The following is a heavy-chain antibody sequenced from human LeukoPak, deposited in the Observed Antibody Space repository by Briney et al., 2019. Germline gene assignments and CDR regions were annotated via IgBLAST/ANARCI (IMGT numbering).Heavy chain of an antibody. D-gene: IGHD3-10*01. CDR1: GFTFDDYG. J-gene: IGHJ4*02. CDR3: ATDYYGSGIFDY. CDR2: INWNGAST. V-gene: IGHV3-20*04. Sequence: GGSLRLSCAVSGFTFDDYGMSWVRQVPGKGLEWITGINWNGASTGYADSLQGRFTISRDNANNSLYLQMNSLRVEDTALYYCATDYYGSGIFDYWGQGILVTVSS.